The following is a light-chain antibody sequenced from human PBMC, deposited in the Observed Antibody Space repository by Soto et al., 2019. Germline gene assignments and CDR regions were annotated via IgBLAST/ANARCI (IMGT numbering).Light chain of an antibody. CDR3: ATWDDSLNGWV. CDR1: SSNIGSNP. J-gene: IGLJ3*02. CDR2: TND. Sequence: QSVLTQPPSASGTPGQRVTISCSGTSSNIGSNPVNWYHQLPGTAPKLLIYTNDKRPSGVPDRFSGSKSGTSASLAINGLKSDDEADYYCATWDDSLNGWVFGGGTKLTVL. V-gene: IGLV1-44*01.